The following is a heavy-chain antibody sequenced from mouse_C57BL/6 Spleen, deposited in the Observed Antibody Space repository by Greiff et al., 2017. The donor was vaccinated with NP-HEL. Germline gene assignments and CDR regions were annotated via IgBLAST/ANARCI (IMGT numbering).Heavy chain of an antibody. CDR1: GFTFSDYG. CDR3: AMDYYSNYYWYFDV. D-gene: IGHD2-5*01. J-gene: IGHJ1*03. CDR2: ISSGSSTI. V-gene: IGHV5-17*01. Sequence: EVQRVESGGGLVKPGGSLKLSCAASGFTFSDYGMHWVRQAPEKGLEWVAYISSGSSTIYYADTVKGRFTISRDNAKNTLFLQMTSLRSEDTAMYYCAMDYYSNYYWYFDVWGTGTTVTVSS.